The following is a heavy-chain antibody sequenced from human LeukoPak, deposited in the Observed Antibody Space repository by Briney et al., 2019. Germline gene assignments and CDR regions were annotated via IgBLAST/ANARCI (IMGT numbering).Heavy chain of an antibody. CDR3: ATVDGSRLWFGEPNNPNYYYYGMDV. V-gene: IGHV1-24*01. CDR2: FDPEDGET. CDR1: GYTLNELS. J-gene: IGHJ6*02. D-gene: IGHD3-10*01. Sequence: ASVKVSCKVSGYTLNELSMHWVRQAPGKGLEWMGGFDPEDGETIYAQKSQGRVTMTEDTSTDTAYMELSSLRSEDTAVYYCATVDGSRLWFGEPNNPNYYYYGMDVWGQGTTVTVSS.